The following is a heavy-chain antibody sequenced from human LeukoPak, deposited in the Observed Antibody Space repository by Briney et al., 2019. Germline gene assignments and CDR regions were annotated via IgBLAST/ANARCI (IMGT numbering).Heavy chain of an antibody. Sequence: GGSLRPSCAASGFTFSSYAMHWVRQAPGKGLEWVAVISYDGSNKYYADSVKGRFTISRDNSKNTLYLQMNSLRAEDTAVYYCARGHYSSSWYLHSNYYGMDVWGQGTTVTVSS. CDR3: ARGHYSSSWYLHSNYYGMDV. CDR1: GFTFSSYA. CDR2: ISYDGSNK. D-gene: IGHD6-13*01. J-gene: IGHJ6*02. V-gene: IGHV3-30-3*01.